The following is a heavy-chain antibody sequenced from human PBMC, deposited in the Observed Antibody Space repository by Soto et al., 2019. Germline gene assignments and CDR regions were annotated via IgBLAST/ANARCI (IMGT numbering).Heavy chain of an antibody. CDR3: ARLPIVVVPAAMAEDI. Sequence: PGESLKISCKGSGYTFTNYWIAWVRQMSGKGLEWMGSIYPGDSDTRYSPSFRGQVTISADKSISTAYLQWSSLKASDTAMYYCARLPIVVVPAAMAEDIWGQGTMVTVSS. J-gene: IGHJ3*02. V-gene: IGHV5-51*01. CDR1: GYTFTNYW. CDR2: IYPGDSDT. D-gene: IGHD2-2*01.